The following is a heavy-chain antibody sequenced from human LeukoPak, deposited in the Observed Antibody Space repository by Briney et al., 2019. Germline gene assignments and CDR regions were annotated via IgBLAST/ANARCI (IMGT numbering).Heavy chain of an antibody. D-gene: IGHD4-17*01. V-gene: IGHV1-18*01. CDR3: ARGRDYGEIDY. Sequence: ASVKVSCKASGYTFTTYGINWVRQAPGQGLEWMGWISAYDVTTIYAQNFQGRVTWTTDASTSTAYMELRSLRSDDTAVYYCARGRDYGEIDYWGQGTLVTVSS. CDR1: GYTFTTYG. CDR2: ISAYDVTT. J-gene: IGHJ4*02.